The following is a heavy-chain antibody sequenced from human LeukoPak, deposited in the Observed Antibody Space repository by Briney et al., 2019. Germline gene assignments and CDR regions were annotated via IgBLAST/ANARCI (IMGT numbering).Heavy chain of an antibody. Sequence: SETLSLTCTVSGGSISSYYWSWIRQPPGKGLEWIGYIHFSGSTSYNPSLKSRVTISVDTSKNHFSLKLSSVTAADTAVYYCARAGGSRDGYVSWFDPWGQETLVTVSS. D-gene: IGHD5-24*01. CDR2: IHFSGST. CDR3: ARAGGSRDGYVSWFDP. J-gene: IGHJ5*02. V-gene: IGHV4-59*08. CDR1: GGSISSYY.